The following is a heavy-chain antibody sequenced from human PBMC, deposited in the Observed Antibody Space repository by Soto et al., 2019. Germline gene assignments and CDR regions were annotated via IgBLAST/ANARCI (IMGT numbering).Heavy chain of an antibody. CDR2: ISAYNGNT. CDR1: GYTFTSYG. V-gene: IGHV1-18*01. J-gene: IGHJ3*02. Sequence: QVQLVQSGAEVKKPGASVKVSCKASGYTFTSYGISWVRQAPGQGLEWMGWISAYNGNTNYAQKLQGRVTMTTDTSTGPAYMELRSLRADDTAVYYCAREPGHIVVVTAIDAFDIWGQGTMVTVSS. CDR3: AREPGHIVVVTAIDAFDI. D-gene: IGHD2-21*02.